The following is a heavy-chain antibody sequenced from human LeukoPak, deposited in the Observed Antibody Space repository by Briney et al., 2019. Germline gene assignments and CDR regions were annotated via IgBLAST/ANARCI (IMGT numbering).Heavy chain of an antibody. CDR1: GFTFSSYA. CDR2: ISYDGSNK. CDR3: ARDNPTSPQWGAFDI. J-gene: IGHJ3*02. D-gene: IGHD6-19*01. V-gene: IGHV3-30-3*01. Sequence: GRSLRPSCAASGFTFSSYAMHWVRQAPGKGLEWVAVISYDGSNKYYADSVKGRFTISRDNSKNTLYLQMNSLRAEDTAVYYCARDNPTSPQWGAFDIWGQGTMVTVSS.